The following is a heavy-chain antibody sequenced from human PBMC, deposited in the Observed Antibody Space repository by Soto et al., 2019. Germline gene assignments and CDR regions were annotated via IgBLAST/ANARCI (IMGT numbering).Heavy chain of an antibody. V-gene: IGHV3-30-3*01. D-gene: IGHD2-2*01. J-gene: IGHJ6*02. Sequence: PGGSLRLSRAASGFTFSSYALHWVRQAAGKGLEWVAVISYDGSNKYYADSVKGRFTISSHNSKNTLYLKMNSLRAEDTAVYYCARELSGYWSRGRYYYYSSGMDVWGQGTT. CDR1: GFTFSSYA. CDR2: ISYDGSNK. CDR3: ARELSGYWSRGRYYYYSSGMDV.